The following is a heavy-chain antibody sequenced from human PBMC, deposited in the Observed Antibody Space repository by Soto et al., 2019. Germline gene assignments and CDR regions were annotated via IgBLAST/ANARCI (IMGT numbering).Heavy chain of an antibody. D-gene: IGHD3-10*01. CDR1: GGTFSSYT. CDR3: ARVGRFGELFYGMDV. J-gene: IGHJ6*02. Sequence: QVQLVQSGAEVKKPGSSVKVSCKASGGTFSSYTISWVRQAPGQGLEWMGRIIPILGIANYAQKFQGSVTITADKSTSTAYMELSSLRSEDTAVYYCARVGRFGELFYGMDVWGQGTTVTVSS. V-gene: IGHV1-69*02. CDR2: IIPILGIA.